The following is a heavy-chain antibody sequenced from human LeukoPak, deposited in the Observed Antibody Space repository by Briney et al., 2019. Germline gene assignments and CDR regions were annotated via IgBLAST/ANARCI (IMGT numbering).Heavy chain of an antibody. D-gene: IGHD6-19*01. CDR3: TRAESSGWPHFDY. Sequence: PGGSLRLSCAASGLTVSSNYMSWVRQAPGKGLEWVSVIYDGGSTYYADSVKGRFTISRDNSKNTLYLQMNSLRAEDTAVYYCTRAESSGWPHFDYWGQGTLVTVSS. CDR2: IYDGGST. V-gene: IGHV3-53*01. J-gene: IGHJ4*02. CDR1: GLTVSSNY.